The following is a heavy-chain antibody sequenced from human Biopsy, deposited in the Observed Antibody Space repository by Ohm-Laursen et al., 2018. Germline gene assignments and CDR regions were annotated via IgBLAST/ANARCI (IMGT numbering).Heavy chain of an antibody. J-gene: IGHJ2*01. CDR1: GFTFGHYA. V-gene: IGHV3-33*04. Sequence: SLRLSRTASGFTFGHYAMHWVRQAPGKGLEWISLIWYDGTNGDYADSVKGRFTISRGNSKNTLYLQINTLTLEDTAFYYCARGLSSGWYGYFDVWGRGTLVTVSS. CDR2: IWYDGTNG. CDR3: ARGLSSGWYGYFDV. D-gene: IGHD6-19*01.